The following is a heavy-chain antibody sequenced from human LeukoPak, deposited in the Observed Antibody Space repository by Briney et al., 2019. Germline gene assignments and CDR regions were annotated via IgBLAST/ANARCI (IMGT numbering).Heavy chain of an antibody. CDR2: IKQDGSEK. CDR3: ARGHSSIAAWIVWFDP. D-gene: IGHD6-6*01. Sequence: PGGSLRLSCAASGFTFSSYWMSWVRQAPGKGLEWVANIKQDGSEKYYVDSVKGRFTISRDNAKNSLCLQMNSLRAEDTAVYYCARGHSSIAAWIVWFDPWGQGTLVTVSS. CDR1: GFTFSSYW. J-gene: IGHJ5*02. V-gene: IGHV3-7*01.